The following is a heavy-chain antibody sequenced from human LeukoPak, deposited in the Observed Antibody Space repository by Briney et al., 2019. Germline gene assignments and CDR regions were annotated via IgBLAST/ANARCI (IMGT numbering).Heavy chain of an antibody. D-gene: IGHD6-19*01. CDR1: GGPINSSSYY. CDR2: IYYSGST. CDR3: ATTVAVAGPTGFDP. J-gene: IGHJ5*02. Sequence: SETLSLTCTVSGGPINSSSYYWGWIRQPPGKGLEWIGSIYYSGSTYYNPSLKSRVTISVDTSKNQFSLKLSSVTAADTAVYYCATTVAVAGPTGFDPWGQGTLVTVSS. V-gene: IGHV4-39*01.